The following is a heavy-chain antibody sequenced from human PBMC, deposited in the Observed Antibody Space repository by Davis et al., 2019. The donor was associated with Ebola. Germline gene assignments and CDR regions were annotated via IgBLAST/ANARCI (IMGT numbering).Heavy chain of an antibody. D-gene: IGHD4-23*01. CDR1: GFTFGMYA. CDR2: ISGSGETT. CDR3: AKGTLYGGNYYFYAMDV. V-gene: IGHV3-23*01. Sequence: PGGSLRLSCAASGFTFGMYAMNWVRQAPEKGLEWVSAISGSGETTYYADSVKGRFTISSDSSKNTLYLHMNSLRAEDTAVYYCAKGTLYGGNYYFYAMDVWGQGSTVTVSS. J-gene: IGHJ6*02.